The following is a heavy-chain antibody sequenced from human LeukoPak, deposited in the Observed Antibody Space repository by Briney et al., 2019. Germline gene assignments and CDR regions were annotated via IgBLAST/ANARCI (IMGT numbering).Heavy chain of an antibody. Sequence: GGSLRLSCAASGFTFSSYVMHWVRQAPGKGLEWVAVISYDGSNKYYADSVKGRFTISRDNSKNTLYLQMNSLRAEDTAVYYCAKLRQLLRFLEWLSGAFDIWGQGTMVTVSS. D-gene: IGHD3-3*01. J-gene: IGHJ3*02. V-gene: IGHV3-30-3*02. CDR1: GFTFSSYV. CDR2: ISYDGSNK. CDR3: AKLRQLLRFLEWLSGAFDI.